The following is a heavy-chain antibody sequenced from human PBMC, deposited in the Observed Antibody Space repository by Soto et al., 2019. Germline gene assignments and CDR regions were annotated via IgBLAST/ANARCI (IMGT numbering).Heavy chain of an antibody. D-gene: IGHD6-19*01. J-gene: IGHJ3*02. CDR3: ARYEYSSGWYRNDAFDI. CDR1: GFTFRKYA. V-gene: IGHV3-23*01. Sequence: GGSLRLSCAASGFTFRKYAMSWVRQVPGKGPEWVSAIDSGGGATYYADSVKGRFTISRDNSKNTLYLQMNSLRAEDTAVYYCARYEYSSGWYRNDAFDIWGQGTMVTVSS. CDR2: IDSGGGAT.